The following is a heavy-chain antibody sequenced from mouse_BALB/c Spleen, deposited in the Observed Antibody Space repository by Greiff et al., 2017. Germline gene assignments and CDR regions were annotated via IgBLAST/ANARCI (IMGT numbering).Heavy chain of an antibody. V-gene: IGHV5-9-4*01. Sequence: EVQLVESGGGLVKPGGSLKLSCAASGFTFSSYAMSWVRQSPEKRLEWVAEISSGGSYTYYPDTVTGRFTISRDNAKNTLYLEMSSLRSEDTAMYYCARDDGYPPWFACWGQGTLVTVSA. CDR2: ISSGGSYT. D-gene: IGHD2-3*01. CDR1: GFTFSSYA. J-gene: IGHJ3*01. CDR3: ARDDGYPPWFAC.